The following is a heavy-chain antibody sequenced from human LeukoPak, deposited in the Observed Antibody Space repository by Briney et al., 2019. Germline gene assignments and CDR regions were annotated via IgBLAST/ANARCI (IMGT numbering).Heavy chain of an antibody. Sequence: GGSLRLSCSASGFTFSSYAMHWVRQAPGKGLEYVSAISSNGGSTYYADSVKGKFTISRDNSKNTLYLQMSSLRAEDTAVYYCVKDRVSISSSGYFDYWGQGTLVTVSS. CDR3: VKDRVSISSSGYFDY. D-gene: IGHD6-13*01. V-gene: IGHV3-64D*06. CDR2: ISSNGGST. J-gene: IGHJ4*02. CDR1: GFTFSSYA.